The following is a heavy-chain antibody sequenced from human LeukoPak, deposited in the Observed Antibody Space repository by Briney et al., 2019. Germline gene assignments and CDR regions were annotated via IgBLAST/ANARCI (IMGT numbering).Heavy chain of an antibody. CDR3: AKVSYDSSGSYFSLDY. D-gene: IGHD3-22*01. CDR1: GFTFDDYA. V-gene: IGHV3-9*01. Sequence: GGSLRLSCAASGFTFDDYAMHWVRQAPGKGLEWVSGISWNSVDIGYGDSVKGRFTISRDNAKNSLFLQMNSLRADDTALYCCAKVSYDSSGSYFSLDYWGQGTLVTVSS. J-gene: IGHJ4*02. CDR2: ISWNSVDI.